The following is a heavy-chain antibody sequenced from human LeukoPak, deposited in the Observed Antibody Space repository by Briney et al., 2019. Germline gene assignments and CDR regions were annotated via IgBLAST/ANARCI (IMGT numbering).Heavy chain of an antibody. D-gene: IGHD6-19*01. CDR1: GFTFSSYG. Sequence: AGGSLRLSCAASGFTFSSYGMTWVRQAPGKGLEWVSHISSSSSTIYYADSVKGRFTISRDNAKNSLYLQMNSLRAEDTALYYCARATEYSSGWFTYWGQGTLVTVSS. J-gene: IGHJ4*02. V-gene: IGHV3-48*04. CDR3: ARATEYSSGWFTY. CDR2: ISSSSSTI.